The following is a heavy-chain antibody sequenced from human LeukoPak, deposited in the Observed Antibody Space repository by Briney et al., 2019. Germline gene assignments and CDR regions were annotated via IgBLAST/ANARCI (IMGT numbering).Heavy chain of an antibody. D-gene: IGHD3-10*01. V-gene: IGHV7-4-1*02. Sequence: EASVTVSCKASGYTFTGYAVNWVRQAPGQGLEWLGWVNTNTGNPTYAQGFTGRFVFSLDTSVSTAYLQISSLEADDTAFYYCARGPSGDYWGQGTLVTVSS. CDR1: GYTFTGYA. CDR3: ARGPSGDY. CDR2: VNTNTGNP. J-gene: IGHJ4*02.